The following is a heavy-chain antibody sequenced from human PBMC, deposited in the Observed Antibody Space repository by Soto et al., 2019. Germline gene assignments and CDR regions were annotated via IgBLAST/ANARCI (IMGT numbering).Heavy chain of an antibody. CDR1: GFTFSSYG. CDR2: IWYDGSNK. CDR3: ARDSPNPIGVDY. J-gene: IGHJ4*02. D-gene: IGHD2-15*01. V-gene: IGHV3-33*01. Sequence: QVQLVESGGGVVQPGRSLRLFCAASGFTFSSYGMHWVRQAPGKGLEWVAVIWYDGSNKYYADSVKGRFTISRDNSKNTLYLQMNSLRAEDTAVYYCARDSPNPIGVDYWGQGTLVTVSS.